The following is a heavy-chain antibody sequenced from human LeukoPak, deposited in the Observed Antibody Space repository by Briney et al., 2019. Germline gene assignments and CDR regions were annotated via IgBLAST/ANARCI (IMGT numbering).Heavy chain of an antibody. CDR2: IIPIFGTA. J-gene: IGHJ6*02. CDR3: AREHYGLVDSPKAGDYYGMDV. CDR1: GGTFSSYA. Sequence: SVKDSCKASGGTFSSYAISWVRQAPGQGLEWMGGIIPIFGTANYAQKFQGRVTITADESTSTAYMELSSLRSEDTAVYYCAREHYGLVDSPKAGDYYGMDVWGQGTTVTVSS. D-gene: IGHD6-19*01. V-gene: IGHV1-69*13.